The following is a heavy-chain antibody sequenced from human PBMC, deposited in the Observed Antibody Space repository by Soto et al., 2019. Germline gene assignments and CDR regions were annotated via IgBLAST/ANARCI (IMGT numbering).Heavy chain of an antibody. V-gene: IGHV1-69*01. CDR3: ARHVAVAGTPAYFDL. J-gene: IGHJ2*01. CDR2: IIPIFGTA. D-gene: IGHD6-19*01. CDR1: GGTFSSYA. Sequence: QVQLVQSGAEVKKPGSSVKVSCKASGGTFSSYAISWVRQAPGQGLEWMGGIIPIFGTANYAQKFQGRVTITADESTSTAYMELGSLRSADTAVYYCARHVAVAGTPAYFDLWGRGTLVTVSS.